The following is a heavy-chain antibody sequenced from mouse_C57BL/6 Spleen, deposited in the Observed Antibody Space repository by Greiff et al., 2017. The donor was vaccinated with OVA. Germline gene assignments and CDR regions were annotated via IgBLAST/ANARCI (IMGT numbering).Heavy chain of an antibody. V-gene: IGHV5-17*01. J-gene: IGHJ2*01. D-gene: IGHD4-1*01. CDR3: ARRLDYYFDY. CDR2: ISSGSSTI. CDR1: GFTFSDYG. Sequence: EVMLVESGGGLVKPGGSLKLSCAASGFTFSDYGMHWVRQAPEKGLEWVAYISSGSSTIYYADTVKGRFTISRDNAKNTLFLQMTSLRSEDTAMYYCARRLDYYFDYWGQGTTLTVSS.